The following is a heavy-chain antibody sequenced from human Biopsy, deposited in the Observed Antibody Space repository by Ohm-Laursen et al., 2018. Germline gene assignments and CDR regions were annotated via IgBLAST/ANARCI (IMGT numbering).Heavy chain of an antibody. CDR1: GGTLSKYA. CDR3: ARTGTYYHDSSLYYFYGLDL. D-gene: IGHD3-22*01. CDR2: IIAPAGTT. V-gene: IGHV1-69*13. J-gene: IGHJ6*02. Sequence: SVKASCKTFGGTLSKYAMSWVRQAPGQGLEWLGVIIAPAGTTNNAQRFQGRLSITADESATSVYMELSSLTSEDTAVYYCARTGTYYHDSSLYYFYGLDLWGQGSTVTVFS.